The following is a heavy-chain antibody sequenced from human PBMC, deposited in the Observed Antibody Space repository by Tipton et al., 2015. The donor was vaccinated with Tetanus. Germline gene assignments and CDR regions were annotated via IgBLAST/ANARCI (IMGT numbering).Heavy chain of an antibody. Sequence: TLSLTCAVYGGSFSGYYWSWIRQPPGKGLEWIGKINHSGTTNYNPSLKSRVTISVDTSKNQFSLKLSSVTAADTAVYYCARGNMVRGVIGYWGQGTLVTVSS. J-gene: IGHJ4*02. CDR3: ARGNMVRGVIGY. CDR2: INHSGTT. CDR1: GGSFSGYY. V-gene: IGHV4-34*01. D-gene: IGHD3-10*01.